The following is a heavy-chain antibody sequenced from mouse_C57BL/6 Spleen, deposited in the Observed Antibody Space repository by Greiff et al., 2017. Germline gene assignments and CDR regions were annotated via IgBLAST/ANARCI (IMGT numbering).Heavy chain of an antibody. V-gene: IGHV3-6*01. CDR2: ISYDGSN. CDR3: ARDDYSLAY. Sequence: EVKLVESGPGLVKPSQSLSLTCSVTGYSITSGYYWNWIRQFPGNKLESMGYISYDGSNNYNPTLKNRISISRDTSKMQFFLKLTYVTTEDTATNYCARDDYSLAYWGQGTLVTVSA. J-gene: IGHJ3*01. CDR1: GYSITSGYY. D-gene: IGHD1-1*01.